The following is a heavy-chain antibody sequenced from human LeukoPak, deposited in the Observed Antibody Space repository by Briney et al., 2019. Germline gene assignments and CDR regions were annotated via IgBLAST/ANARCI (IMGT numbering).Heavy chain of an antibody. Sequence: SGGSLRLSCAASGFTFSSYSMNWVRQPPGKGLVWVSRIYVDGRTTNYADSVKGRFTISRDNAKNTVYLEMNSLSVEDTATYYCIRDFRSADLWGQGTLVTVTS. J-gene: IGHJ5*02. V-gene: IGHV3-74*01. CDR3: IRDFRSADL. CDR2: IYVDGRTT. CDR1: GFTFSSYS.